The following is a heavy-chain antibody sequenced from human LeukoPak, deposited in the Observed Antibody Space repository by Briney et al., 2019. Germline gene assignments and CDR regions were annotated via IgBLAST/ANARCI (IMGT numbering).Heavy chain of an antibody. CDR3: ARLATAGITAGYFQH. CDR1: GFTFRSYA. J-gene: IGHJ1*01. V-gene: IGHV3-30*04. Sequence: GRSLRLFCAASGFTFRSYAMHWVRQAPGKGLEWVAVISYDGSNKYYADSVKGRFTIYRDNSKNTLYLQMNSLRAEDTAVYYCARLATAGITAGYFQHCGQGTLVTVSS. CDR2: ISYDGSNK. D-gene: IGHD6-13*01.